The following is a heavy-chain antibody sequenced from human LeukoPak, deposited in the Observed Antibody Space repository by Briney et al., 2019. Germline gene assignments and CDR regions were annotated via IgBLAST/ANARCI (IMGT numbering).Heavy chain of an antibody. CDR2: IKHDGSEE. CDR1: GVSISGQW. J-gene: IGHJ4*02. V-gene: IGHV3-7*01. D-gene: IGHD3-16*02. CDR3: GYTNNFYH. Sequence: PGGSLRLSCVASGVSISGQWMNWVRQAPGQGLEWVANIKHDGSEEYYVDSVKGRFTISRDDGRNSVSLQMNSVRAEDTAVYYCGYTNNFYHWGQGTLVVV.